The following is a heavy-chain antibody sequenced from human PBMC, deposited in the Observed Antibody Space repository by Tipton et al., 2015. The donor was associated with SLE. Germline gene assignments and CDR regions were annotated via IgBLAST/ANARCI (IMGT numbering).Heavy chain of an antibody. D-gene: IGHD3-10*02. J-gene: IGHJ4*02. CDR3: ARECSGTGCLDY. CDR1: GYTFTGYY. CDR2: INPNSGGT. V-gene: IGHV1-2*06. Sequence: QSGPEVKKPGSSVKVSCKASGYTFTGYYMHWVRQAPGQGLEWMGRINPNSGGTNYAQKFQGRVSMTTDTSTSTTYMALRSPRSDDTAIYYCARECSGTGCLDYWGQGTLVTVSS.